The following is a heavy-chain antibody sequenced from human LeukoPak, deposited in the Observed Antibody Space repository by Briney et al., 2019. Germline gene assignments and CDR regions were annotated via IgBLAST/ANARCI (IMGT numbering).Heavy chain of an antibody. D-gene: IGHD5-18*01. Sequence: SETLSLTCAVCGGSFSGYYWSWIRQPPGKGLEWIGEINHSGSTNYNPSLKSRVTISVDASKNQFSLKLSSVTATDTAVYYCARGRYSYGYRWWYFDLWGRGTLVTVSS. V-gene: IGHV4-34*01. CDR3: ARGRYSYGYRWWYFDL. CDR1: GGSFSGYY. J-gene: IGHJ2*01. CDR2: INHSGST.